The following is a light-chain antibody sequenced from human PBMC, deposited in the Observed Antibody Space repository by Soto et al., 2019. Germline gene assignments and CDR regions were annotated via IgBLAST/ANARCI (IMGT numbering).Light chain of an antibody. V-gene: IGKV1-5*01. J-gene: IGKJ4*01. Sequence: DIQMTQSPSTLSASVGDRVTITCRASQTISNWLARYQQKPGKAPTLLIYDASTLESGVPSRFSGSGFGTDFTFTISSLQPEDIATYFCEQYDTLPLTFGGGTKV. CDR1: QTISNW. CDR3: EQYDTLPLT. CDR2: DAS.